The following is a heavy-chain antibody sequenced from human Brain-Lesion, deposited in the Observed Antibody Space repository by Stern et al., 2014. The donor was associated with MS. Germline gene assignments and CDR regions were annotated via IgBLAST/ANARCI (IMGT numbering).Heavy chain of an antibody. Sequence: VQLVQSGAEVKKPGASVKVSCKASGYTFTGYYMDWVRQAPGQGLEWMGWINPNSGGTHYAQKFQGRVTMTRDTSITTAYMELSRLRSDDTAVYYCARGYYGSGRPQKGMDVWGQGTTVTVSS. CDR1: GYTFTGYY. J-gene: IGHJ6*02. CDR3: ARGYYGSGRPQKGMDV. CDR2: INPNSGGT. D-gene: IGHD3-10*01. V-gene: IGHV1-2*02.